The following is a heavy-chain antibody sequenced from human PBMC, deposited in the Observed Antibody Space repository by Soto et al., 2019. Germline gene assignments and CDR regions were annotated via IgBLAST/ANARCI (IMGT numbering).Heavy chain of an antibody. Sequence: GESLKISCFASGYGFTTYWIAWVRQMPGKGLEWMGIINPGDSDIRYSPSFQGQVTISADNSISTAYLQWSSLKASDTAMYYCARHEQFYYYDYGMDVWGKGPAVTDSS. V-gene: IGHV5-51*01. CDR1: GYGFTTYW. CDR3: ARHEQFYYYDYGMDV. CDR2: INPGDSDI. D-gene: IGHD4-4*01. J-gene: IGHJ6*04.